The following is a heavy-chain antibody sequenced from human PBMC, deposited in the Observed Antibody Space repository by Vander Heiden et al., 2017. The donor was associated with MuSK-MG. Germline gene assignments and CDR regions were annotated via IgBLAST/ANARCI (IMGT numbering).Heavy chain of an antibody. CDR1: GFTFSSYA. CDR3: AIIAARPGWFDP. V-gene: IGHV3-23*01. J-gene: IGHJ5*02. D-gene: IGHD6-6*01. Sequence: EVQLLESGGGLVQPGGSLRLSCAASGFTFSSYAMSWVRQAPGKGLEWVSAISGSGGSTYYADAVKGRFTISRDNSKNTLYLQMKSLRAEDTAVYYCAIIAARPGWFDPWGQGTLVTVSS. CDR2: ISGSGGST.